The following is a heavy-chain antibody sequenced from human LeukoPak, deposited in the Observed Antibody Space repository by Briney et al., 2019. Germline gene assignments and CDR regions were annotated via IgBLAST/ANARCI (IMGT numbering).Heavy chain of an antibody. V-gene: IGHV4-59*08. CDR3: AGIPSRLNYGMDV. CDR2: IYYSGST. CDR1: GGSISSYY. J-gene: IGHJ6*02. Sequence: SETLSLTCTVSGGSISSYYWSWIRQPPGKGLEWIGYIYYSGSTNYNPSLKSRVTISVDTSKNQFSLKLSSVTAADTAVYYCAGIPSRLNYGMDVWGQGSPVTVSS.